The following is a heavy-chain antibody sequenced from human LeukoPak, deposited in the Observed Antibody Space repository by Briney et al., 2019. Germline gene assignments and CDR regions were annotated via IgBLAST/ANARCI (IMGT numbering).Heavy chain of an antibody. CDR1: GGSISSSSYY. CDR2: IYYSGST. Sequence: SETLSLTCTVSGGSISSSSYYWGWIRQPPGKGLEWIGSIYYSGSTYYNPSLKSRVTISVDKSKNQFSLKLPSVTAADTAVYYCARVGCSSTSCCVESWGQGTLVTVSS. J-gene: IGHJ4*02. D-gene: IGHD2-2*01. V-gene: IGHV4-39*07. CDR3: ARVGCSSTSCCVES.